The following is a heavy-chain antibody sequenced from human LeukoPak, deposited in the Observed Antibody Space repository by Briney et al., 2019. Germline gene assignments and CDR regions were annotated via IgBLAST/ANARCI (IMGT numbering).Heavy chain of an antibody. Sequence: PSETLSLTCNVSGASISNYYWTWIRQPAGRGLEWIVRAYSSGSTNYNTSLESRVTMSVETSKNQFSRKLSSVTAADTAVYYCARGGSGNFDYWGQGTLVTVSS. CDR3: ARGGSGNFDY. D-gene: IGHD3-16*01. CDR1: GASISNYY. J-gene: IGHJ4*02. V-gene: IGHV4-4*07. CDR2: AYSSGST.